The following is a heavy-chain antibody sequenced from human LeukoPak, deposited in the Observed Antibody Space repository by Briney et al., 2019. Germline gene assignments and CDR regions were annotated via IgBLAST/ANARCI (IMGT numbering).Heavy chain of an antibody. J-gene: IGHJ4*02. CDR2: ISSSSSTI. Sequence: GGSLRLSCAASGFTFSSYAMNWVRQAPGKGLEWVSYISSSSSTIYYADSVKGRFTISRDNAKNSLYLQMNSLRAEDTAVYYCARDGRQWLVPLDYWGQGTLVTVSS. CDR1: GFTFSSYA. V-gene: IGHV3-48*04. CDR3: ARDGRQWLVPLDY. D-gene: IGHD6-19*01.